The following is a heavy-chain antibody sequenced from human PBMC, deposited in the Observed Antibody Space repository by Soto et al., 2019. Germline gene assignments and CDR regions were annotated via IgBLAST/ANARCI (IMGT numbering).Heavy chain of an antibody. V-gene: IGHV2-5*02. D-gene: IGHD3-10*01. J-gene: IGHJ4*02. Sequence: QITLKESGPTLLKPTETLTLTCTFSEFSLSTSRVAVGWIRQPPGKALEWLALIYWDDDKRYSPSLKSRLTITKDTSKNQVVLTMTNMDPADTATYYCARGVPFDYWGQGTLVTVSS. CDR2: IYWDDDK. CDR1: EFSLSTSRVA. CDR3: ARGVPFDY.